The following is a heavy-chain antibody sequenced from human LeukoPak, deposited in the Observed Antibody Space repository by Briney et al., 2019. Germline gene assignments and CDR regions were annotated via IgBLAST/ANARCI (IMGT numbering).Heavy chain of an antibody. CDR1: GYTFTGYY. Sequence: ASVKVSCKASGYTFTGYYMHRVRQAPGQGLEWMGWINPNSGGTNYAQKFQGRVTMTRDTSISTAYMELSRLRSDDTAVYYCARDPAIFTMVRGVINNWFDPWGQGTLVTVSS. D-gene: IGHD3-10*01. CDR2: INPNSGGT. CDR3: ARDPAIFTMVRGVINNWFDP. V-gene: IGHV1-2*02. J-gene: IGHJ5*02.